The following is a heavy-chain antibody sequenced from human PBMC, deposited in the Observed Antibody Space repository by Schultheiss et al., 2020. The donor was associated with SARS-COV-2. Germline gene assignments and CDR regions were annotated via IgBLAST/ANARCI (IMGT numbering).Heavy chain of an antibody. CDR3: ARGWWQMGDGWFDP. CDR2: IWYDGSNK. CDR1: GFTFSDYY. D-gene: IGHD2-15*01. J-gene: IGHJ5*02. V-gene: IGHV3-33*08. Sequence: GGSLRLSCAASGFTFSDYYMSWIRQAPGKGLEWVAVIWYDGSNKYYADSVKGRFTISRDNSKNTLYLQMNGLRAEDTAVYYCARGWWQMGDGWFDPWGQGTLVTVSS.